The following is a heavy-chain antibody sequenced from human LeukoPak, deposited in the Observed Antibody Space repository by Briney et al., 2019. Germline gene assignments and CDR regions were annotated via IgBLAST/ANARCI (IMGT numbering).Heavy chain of an antibody. CDR1: GFSLSTSGVG. D-gene: IGHD3-9*01. V-gene: IGHV2-5*02. Sequence: SGPTLVKPTQTLTLTCTFSGFSLSTSGVGVGWIRQPPGKALEWLALIYWDDDKRYSPSLKSRLTITKDTSKNQVVLTMTNMDPVDTATYYCEAHTTIFWGYSFDSWGQGPLVTVSS. J-gene: IGHJ4*02. CDR3: EAHTTIFWGYSFDS. CDR2: IYWDDDK.